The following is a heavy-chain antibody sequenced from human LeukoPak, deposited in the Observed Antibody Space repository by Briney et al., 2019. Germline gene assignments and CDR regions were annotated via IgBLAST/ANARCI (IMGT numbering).Heavy chain of an antibody. CDR1: GFTFSSYA. CDR3: AKDAAYCSDGSCWGWALDAFDI. V-gene: IGHV3-23*01. Sequence: GGSLRLSCAASGFTFSSYAMSWVRQAPGKGLEWVSAISGSGGSTYYADSVKGRFTISRDNSKNTLYLQMNSLRAEDTAVYYCAKDAAYCSDGSCWGWALDAFDIWGQGTMVTVSS. J-gene: IGHJ3*02. D-gene: IGHD2-15*01. CDR2: ISGSGGST.